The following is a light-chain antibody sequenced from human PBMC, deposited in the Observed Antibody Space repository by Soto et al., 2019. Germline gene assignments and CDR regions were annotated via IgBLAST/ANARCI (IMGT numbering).Light chain of an antibody. J-gene: IGKJ1*01. CDR1: QSVLYSSNNKNY. CDR2: WAS. CDR3: QQYYSTPRT. Sequence: DIVMTQSPDSLAVSLGERATINCKSSQSVLYSSNNKNYLAWYHQKPGQPPKRLIYWASTRESGVPDRFSGSGSGTDFTLTISSLQAEDVAVYYCQQYYSTPRTFGQGTKVEIK. V-gene: IGKV4-1*01.